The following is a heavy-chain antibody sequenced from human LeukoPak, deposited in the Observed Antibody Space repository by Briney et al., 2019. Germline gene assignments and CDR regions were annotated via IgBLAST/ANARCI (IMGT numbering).Heavy chain of an antibody. CDR1: GFTFSDYY. J-gene: IGHJ4*02. CDR3: AKYFVSGFYRY. V-gene: IGHV3-11*01. D-gene: IGHD3-22*01. Sequence: GGSLRLSCAASGFTFSDYYMSWIRQAPGKGLEWVSYISSSGSTIYYADSVKGRFTISRDNAKNSLYLQMNSLRAEDTAVYYCAKYFVSGFYRYWGQGTLVTVSS. CDR2: ISSSGSTI.